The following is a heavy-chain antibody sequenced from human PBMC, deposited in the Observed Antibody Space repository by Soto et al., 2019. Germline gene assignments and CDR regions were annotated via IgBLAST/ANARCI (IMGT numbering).Heavy chain of an antibody. CDR2: ISYDGNNK. Sequence: QVQLVESGGGVVQSGRSLRLSCAASGFTLNSNTMHWVRQAPGKGLEWVAVISYDGNNKYYADSVKGRFTISRDNSKNTLYLQMNSLNAEDTAVYYCAREWQDSSGWYFDYWGQGTLVTVSS. CDR3: AREWQDSSGWYFDY. J-gene: IGHJ4*02. CDR1: GFTLNSNT. D-gene: IGHD6-19*01. V-gene: IGHV3-30-3*01.